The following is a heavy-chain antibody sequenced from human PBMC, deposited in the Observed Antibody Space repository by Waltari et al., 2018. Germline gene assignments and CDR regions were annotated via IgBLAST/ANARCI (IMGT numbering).Heavy chain of an antibody. V-gene: IGHV3-23*03. CDR1: GFIFHNYA. J-gene: IGHJ4*02. CDR2: TYSGTSGS. CDR3: AKGGSTGYEVDY. Sequence: EVQLLESGGGLVQPGGCLRLACGVSGFIFHNYAMSWVRQAPGKGREWVALTYSGTSGSYYADSVMVRITISRDDSKDTLYLQMNSLRLEDTAVYYCAKGGSTGYEVDYWGQGTLVTVSS. D-gene: IGHD6-25*01.